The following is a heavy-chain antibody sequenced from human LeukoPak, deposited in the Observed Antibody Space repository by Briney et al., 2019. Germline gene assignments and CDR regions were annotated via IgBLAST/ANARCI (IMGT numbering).Heavy chain of an antibody. CDR2: INHSGST. V-gene: IGHV4-34*01. CDR3: ARYYYGSGSYREYYFDY. J-gene: IGHJ4*02. CDR1: GGSFSGYY. Sequence: SETLSLTCAVYGGSFSGYYWSWIRQPPGKGLEWVGEINHSGSTNYNPSLKSRVTISVDTSKNQFSLKLSSVTAADTAVYYCARYYYGSGSYREYYFDYWGQGTLVTASS. D-gene: IGHD3-10*01.